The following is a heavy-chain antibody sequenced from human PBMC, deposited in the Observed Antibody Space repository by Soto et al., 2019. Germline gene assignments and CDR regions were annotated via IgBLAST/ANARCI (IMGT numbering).Heavy chain of an antibody. CDR3: ARSFFPTSPLDY. CDR1: GYTFTSYA. J-gene: IGHJ4*02. Sequence: ASVKVSCKASGYTFTSYAMHWVRQAPGQRLEWMGWINAGNGNTKYSQKFQGRVTITRDTSASTAYMELSSLRSEDTAVYYCARSFFPTSPLDYWGQGTLVTVSS. CDR2: INAGNGNT. V-gene: IGHV1-3*01.